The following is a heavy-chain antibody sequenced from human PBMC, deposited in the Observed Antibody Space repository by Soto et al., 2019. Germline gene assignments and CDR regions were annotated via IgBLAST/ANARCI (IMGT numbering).Heavy chain of an antibody. Sequence: GGSLRLSCAASGFTFSSYSMNWVRQAPGKGLEWVSSISSSSSSIYYADSVKGRFTISRDNAKNSLYLQMNSLRAEDTAVYYCARDVVVIATKDSYFAYWGQGTLVTVSS. CDR2: ISSSSSSI. J-gene: IGHJ4*02. CDR3: ARDVVVIATKDSYFAY. D-gene: IGHD2-21*01. V-gene: IGHV3-21*01. CDR1: GFTFSSYS.